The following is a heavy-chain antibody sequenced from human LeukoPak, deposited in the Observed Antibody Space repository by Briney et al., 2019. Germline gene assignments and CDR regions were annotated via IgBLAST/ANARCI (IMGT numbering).Heavy chain of an antibody. CDR3: ARDLIGSASSYSSGAWDY. CDR2: IIPMFGTA. V-gene: IGHV1-69*13. J-gene: IGHJ4*02. Sequence: SVKVSCKASGGTFSSYAISWVRQAPGQGLEWMGGIIPMFGTADYAQKFQGRVTITADESTSTAYMELSSLRAADTAVYYCARDLIGSASSYSSGAWDYWGQGTLVTVSS. CDR1: GGTFSSYA. D-gene: IGHD3-22*01.